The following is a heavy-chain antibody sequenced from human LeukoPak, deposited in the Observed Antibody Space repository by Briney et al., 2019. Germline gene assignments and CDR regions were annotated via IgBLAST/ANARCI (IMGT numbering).Heavy chain of an antibody. D-gene: IGHD4-17*01. J-gene: IGHJ4*02. CDR2: VSTISSTK. CDR3: ARGKIGYYYGDYDGY. Sequence: PGGSLRLPCAASGFTFSSYDMNWVRQAPGKGLEWVSYVSTISSTKYYADSVKGRFTISRDNAKNSLYLQMNSLRDEDTAVYYCARGKIGYYYGDYDGYWGQGTLVTVSS. V-gene: IGHV3-48*02. CDR1: GFTFSSYD.